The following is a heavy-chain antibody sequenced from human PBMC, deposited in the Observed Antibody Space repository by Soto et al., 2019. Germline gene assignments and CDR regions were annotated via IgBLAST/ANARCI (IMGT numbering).Heavy chain of an antibody. J-gene: IGHJ4*02. V-gene: IGHV3-30*04. Sequence: GGPLRLSCAASGFTFSPYAMHWVRQAPGKGLEWVAVISADQKSIYYADSVKGRFTISRDNSKNTLYLQMDGLRTEDTAVYYCARDVRKLRFFDYWGQGTPVTVSS. CDR3: ARDVRKLRFFDY. CDR1: GFTFSPYA. D-gene: IGHD3-3*01. CDR2: ISADQKSI.